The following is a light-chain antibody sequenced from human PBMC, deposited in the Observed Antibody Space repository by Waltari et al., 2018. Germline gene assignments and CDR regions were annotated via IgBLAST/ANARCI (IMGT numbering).Light chain of an antibody. CDR3: SSYTRTTIGLYV. Sequence: QSALTQPASVSGSPGQSITISCTGTSSDVGDYNYVSWYQQDPGKAPKLLIYDVSKRPSGFSNRFSGSKSGNTASLTISGLQAEDEADYYCSSYTRTTIGLYVFGTGTKVTVL. J-gene: IGLJ1*01. CDR1: SSDVGDYNY. CDR2: DVS. V-gene: IGLV2-14*03.